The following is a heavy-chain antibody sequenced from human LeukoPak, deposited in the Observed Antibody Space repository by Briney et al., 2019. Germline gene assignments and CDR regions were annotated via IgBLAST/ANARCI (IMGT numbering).Heavy chain of an antibody. CDR2: IYPNGGST. J-gene: IGHJ4*02. CDR3: TKDVVPDSGWDLDY. V-gene: IGHV3-23*01. D-gene: IGHD6-19*01. CDR1: GFTFNTYS. Sequence: GGSLRLSCAASGFTFNTYSMTWVRQGPGKGLEWVSSIYPNGGSTFYADSVKGRFTISRDNSKNTLYLQMSSLRTEDTAIYYCTKDVVPDSGWDLDYWGQGTLVTVSS.